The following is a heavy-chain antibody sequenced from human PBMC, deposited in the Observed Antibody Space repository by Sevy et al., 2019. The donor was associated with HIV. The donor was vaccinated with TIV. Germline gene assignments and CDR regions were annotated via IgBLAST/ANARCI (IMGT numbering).Heavy chain of an antibody. V-gene: IGHV1-2*02. CDR3: ARVGSIAAAGTSFFDY. CDR1: GYTFTGYY. Sequence: ASVKVSCKASGYTFTGYYMHWVRQAPGQGLEWMGSINPNSGGTNYAQKFQGRVTMTRDTSISTAYMELSRLRSDDTAVYYCARVGSIAAAGTSFFDYWGQGTLVTVSS. CDR2: INPNSGGT. J-gene: IGHJ4*02. D-gene: IGHD6-13*01.